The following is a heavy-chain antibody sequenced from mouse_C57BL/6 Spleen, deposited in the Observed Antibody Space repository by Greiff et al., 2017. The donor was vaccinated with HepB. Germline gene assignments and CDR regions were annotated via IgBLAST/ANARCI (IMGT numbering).Heavy chain of an antibody. V-gene: IGHV1-26*01. CDR2: INPNNGGT. D-gene: IGHD1-1*01. J-gene: IGHJ2*01. Sequence: EVQLQQSGPELVKPGASVKISCKASGYTFTDYYMNWVKQSHGKSLEWIGDINPNNGGTSYNQKFKGKATLTVDKSSSTAYMELRSLTSEDSAVYYCASEGVLRYLDYWGQGTTLTVSS. CDR1: GYTFTDYY. CDR3: ASEGVLRYLDY.